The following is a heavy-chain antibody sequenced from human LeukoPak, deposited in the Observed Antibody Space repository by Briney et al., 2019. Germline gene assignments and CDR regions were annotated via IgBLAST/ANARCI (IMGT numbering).Heavy chain of an antibody. V-gene: IGHV1-46*01. CDR1: GYTFTIYY. J-gene: IGHJ4*02. CDR3: ARASTYCSGGSCYSLYYFDY. CDR2: INPSGGST. Sequence: ASVTVSSMASGYTFTIYYMHWVRQAPGQGLEWMGIINPSGGSTSYAQKFQGRVTMTRDMSTSTVYMELSSLRSEDTAVYYCARASTYCSGGSCYSLYYFDYWGQGTLVTVSS. D-gene: IGHD2-15*01.